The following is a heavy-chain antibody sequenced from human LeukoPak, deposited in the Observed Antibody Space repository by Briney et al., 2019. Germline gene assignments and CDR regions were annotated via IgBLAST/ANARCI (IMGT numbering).Heavy chain of an antibody. CDR1: GGSISSYY. CDR3: ARHRYYYYGMDV. CDR2: IYYSGST. J-gene: IGHJ6*02. V-gene: IGHV4-59*08. Sequence: TSETLSLTCSVSGGSISSYYWSWIRQPPGKGLEWIGYIYYSGSTNYNPSLKSRVTISVDTSKNQFSLKLSSVTAADTAVYYCARHRYYYYGMDVWGQGTTVTVSS.